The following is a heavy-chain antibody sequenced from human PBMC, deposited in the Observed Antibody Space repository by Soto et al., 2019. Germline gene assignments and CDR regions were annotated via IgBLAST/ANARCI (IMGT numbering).Heavy chain of an antibody. CDR2: FGGSGGT. V-gene: IGHV3-23*01. CDR3: AKSQSSLYYMDV. Sequence: EVQVLESGGGLVQPGGSLRLSCVGSGFIFSNYAMAWVRPAPGKGLEWVSGFGGSGGTYYADSVKGRYTISRDNSKNTLYLQMNSLRVEDTAVYYCAKSQSSLYYMDVWGKGTAVTVSS. J-gene: IGHJ6*03. CDR1: GFIFSNYA.